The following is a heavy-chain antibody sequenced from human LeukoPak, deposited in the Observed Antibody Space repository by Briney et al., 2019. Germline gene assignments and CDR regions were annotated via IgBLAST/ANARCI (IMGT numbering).Heavy chain of an antibody. V-gene: IGHV3-7*01. J-gene: IGHJ4*02. CDR2: IKQDGSEK. Sequence: GGSVRLSCAASGFTFSSYWMSWVRQAPGKGLEWVANIKQDGSEKYYVDSVKGRFTISRDNAKNSLYLQMNSLRAEDTAVYYCARHPKHTMVRGAPFPSDYWGQGTLVTVSS. D-gene: IGHD3-10*01. CDR1: GFTFSSYW. CDR3: ARHPKHTMVRGAPFPSDY.